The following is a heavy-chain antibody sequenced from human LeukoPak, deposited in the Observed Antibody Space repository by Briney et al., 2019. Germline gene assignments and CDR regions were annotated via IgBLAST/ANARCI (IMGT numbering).Heavy chain of an antibody. CDR3: AGNYDSSGYGYNWFDP. CDR2: ITGSSSFI. Sequence: GGSLRLSCAASGFTFSTYSMNWVRQAPGKGLEWVSSITGSSSFIYYADSVKGRFTISRDNAKNSLHLQMNSLRAEDTAVYYCAGNYDSSGYGYNWFDPWGQGTLVTVSS. CDR1: GFTFSTYS. J-gene: IGHJ5*02. D-gene: IGHD3-22*01. V-gene: IGHV3-21*01.